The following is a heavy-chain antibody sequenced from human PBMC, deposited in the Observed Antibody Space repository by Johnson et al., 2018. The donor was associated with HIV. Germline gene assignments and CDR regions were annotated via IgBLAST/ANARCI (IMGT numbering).Heavy chain of an antibody. CDR3: AKANWNGDAFDI. J-gene: IGHJ3*02. D-gene: IGHD1-1*01. V-gene: IGHV3-9*01. CDR2: ISWNSGSI. Sequence: VQLVESGGGVVQPGRSLRLSCAASGFTFDDYAMHWVRQAPGKGLEWVSGISWNSGSIGYADSVKGRFTISRDNAKNSLYLQMNSLRAEDTALYYCAKANWNGDAFDIWGQGTMVTVSS. CDR1: GFTFDDYA.